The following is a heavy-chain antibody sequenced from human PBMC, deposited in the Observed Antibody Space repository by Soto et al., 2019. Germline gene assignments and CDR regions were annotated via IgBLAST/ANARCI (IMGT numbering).Heavy chain of an antibody. Sequence: ASETLSLTCNMSGDSYSISTYSWSWIRQPPGKALQWIGFIYQSGVTSYNPSLASRVSISLDRSNNQCSLKLKSVTAADTAVYFCAGMPYTSGLRFDPWGPGTLVTVSS. J-gene: IGHJ5*02. CDR2: IYQSGVT. CDR1: GDSYSISTYS. D-gene: IGHD6-19*01. CDR3: AGMPYTSGLRFDP. V-gene: IGHV4-30-2*01.